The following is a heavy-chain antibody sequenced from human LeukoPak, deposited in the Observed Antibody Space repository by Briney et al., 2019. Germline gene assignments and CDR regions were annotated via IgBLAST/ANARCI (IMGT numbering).Heavy chain of an antibody. Sequence: PGGSLRLSCAASGFTISDYSMSWIRQAPGKGLEWVAVISYDGSNKYYADSVKGRFTISRDNSKNTLYLQMNSLRAEDTAVYYCARDGVEFYNWFDPWGQGTLVTVSS. D-gene: IGHD2-21*01. CDR1: GFTISDYS. CDR3: ARDGVEFYNWFDP. CDR2: ISYDGSNK. V-gene: IGHV3-30*03. J-gene: IGHJ5*02.